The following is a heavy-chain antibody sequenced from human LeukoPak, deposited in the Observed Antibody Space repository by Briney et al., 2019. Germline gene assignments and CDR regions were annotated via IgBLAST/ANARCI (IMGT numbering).Heavy chain of an antibody. CDR3: AKDVSSSGDSFDY. V-gene: IGHV3-33*06. CDR1: GFTFSSYS. J-gene: IGHJ4*02. Sequence: GGSLRLSCAASGFTFSSYSMNWVRQAPGKGLEWVAVIWYDGSNKYYADSVKGRFTISRDNSKNTLYLQMNSLRAEDTAVYYCAKDVSSSGDSFDYWGQGTLVTVSS. D-gene: IGHD6-19*01. CDR2: IWYDGSNK.